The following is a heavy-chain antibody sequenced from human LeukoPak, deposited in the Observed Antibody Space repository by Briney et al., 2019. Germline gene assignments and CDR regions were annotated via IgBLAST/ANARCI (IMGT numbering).Heavy chain of an antibody. J-gene: IGHJ4*02. CDR2: IYTSGST. V-gene: IGHV4-61*02. CDR1: GGSISSGSYY. CDR3: ASGSYGYDDY. D-gene: IGHD1-26*01. Sequence: SETLSLTCTVPGGSISSGSYYWSWIRQPAGKGLEWIGRIYTSGSTNYNPSLKSRVTISVDTSKNQFSLKLSSVTAADTAVYYCASGSYGYDDYWGQGTLVTVSS.